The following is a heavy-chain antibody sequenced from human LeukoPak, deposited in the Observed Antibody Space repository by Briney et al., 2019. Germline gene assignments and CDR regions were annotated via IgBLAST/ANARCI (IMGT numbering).Heavy chain of an antibody. CDR2: INPNSGGT. CDR1: GYTFTGYY. V-gene: IGHV1-2*02. CDR3: ARIPRKYCSSTSCYDY. D-gene: IGHD2-2*01. Sequence: ASVKVSCKASGYTFTGYYMHWVRQAPGQGLEWMGWINPNSGGTNYAQKFQGRVTMTRDTSISTAYMELSRLRSDDTAVYYCARIPRKYCSSTSCYDYWGQGTLVTVSS. J-gene: IGHJ4*02.